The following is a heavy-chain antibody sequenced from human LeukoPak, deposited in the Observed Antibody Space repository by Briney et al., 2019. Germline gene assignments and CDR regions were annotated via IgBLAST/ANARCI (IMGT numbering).Heavy chain of an antibody. CDR3: SRESGGFCPFGY. D-gene: IGHD1-26*01. CDR2: ISLSGQT. J-gene: IGHJ4*02. V-gene: IGHV4/OR15-8*02. CDR1: GGSIRSTNW. Sequence: PSETLSLTCGVSGGSIRSTNWWSWVRQPPGQGLEWIGEISLSGQTNYSPSLNGRVTMSLDESRNQLSLNLTSVTAADTAIYYCSRESGGFCPFGYWGQGTLVIVPP.